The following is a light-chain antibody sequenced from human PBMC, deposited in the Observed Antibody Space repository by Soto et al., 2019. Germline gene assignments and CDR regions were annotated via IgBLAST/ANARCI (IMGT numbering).Light chain of an antibody. CDR2: AAS. CDR1: QSISSY. J-gene: IGKJ3*01. CDR3: QQSFRTPFT. Sequence: DIQMTQSPSSLSASVGDRVNITCRASQSISSYLNWYQQKPGKAPELLVYAASRLQSGVPSRFSGTGSGTDFTLTISSLQPEDFATYYCQQSFRTPFTFGHGNKLDIK. V-gene: IGKV1-39*01.